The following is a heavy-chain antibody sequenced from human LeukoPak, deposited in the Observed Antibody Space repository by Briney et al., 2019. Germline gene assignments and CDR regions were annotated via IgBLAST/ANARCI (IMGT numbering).Heavy chain of an antibody. J-gene: IGHJ5*02. V-gene: IGHV4-4*07. CDR1: GGSISSYY. D-gene: IGHD1-26*01. CDR2: IYTSGST. CDR3: ARKNPRTNVVGAVPRFWFDP. Sequence: SETLSLTCTVSGGSISSYYWSWIRQPAGKGLGWIGRIYTSGSTNYNPSLKSRVTMSVDTSKNQFSLKLSSVTAADTAVYYCARKNPRTNVVGAVPRFWFDPWGQGALVTVSS.